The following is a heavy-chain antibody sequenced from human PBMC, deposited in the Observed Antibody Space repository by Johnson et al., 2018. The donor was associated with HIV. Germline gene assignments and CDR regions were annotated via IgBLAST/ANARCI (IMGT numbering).Heavy chain of an antibody. Sequence: VQLVESGGGLVQPGGSLRLSCAASGFTFSSYGMHWVRQAPGKGLEWVAVISYDGSNKYYMDSVRGRFTISRDNAKNSLFLQMNSLRAEDTAFYYCAGGTNYYDSSAYHVGNAFDFWGRGTRVTVSS. CDR3: AGGTNYYDSSAYHVGNAFDF. CDR2: ISYDGSNK. D-gene: IGHD3-22*01. CDR1: GFTFSSYG. J-gene: IGHJ3*01. V-gene: IGHV3-30*03.